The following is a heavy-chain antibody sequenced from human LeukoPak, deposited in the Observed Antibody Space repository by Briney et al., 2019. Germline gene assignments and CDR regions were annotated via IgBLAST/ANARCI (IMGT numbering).Heavy chain of an antibody. CDR3: ARGDLYDFWSGYNLEY. CDR1: GGTFSSYA. D-gene: IGHD3-3*01. CDR2: IIPIFGTA. J-gene: IGHJ4*02. V-gene: IGHV1-69*05. Sequence: GASVKVSCKASGGTFSSYAISWVRQAPGQGLEWMGGIIPIFGTANYAQKFQGRVTITTDESTSTAYMELSSLRSEDTAVYYCARGDLYDFWSGYNLEYWGQGTLVTVSS.